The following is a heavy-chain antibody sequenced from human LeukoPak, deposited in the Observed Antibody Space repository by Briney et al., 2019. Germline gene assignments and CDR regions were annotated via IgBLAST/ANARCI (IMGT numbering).Heavy chain of an antibody. CDR3: AKVGAWELQRVFEN. V-gene: IGHV3-7*01. CDR2: INRDGSEQ. D-gene: IGHD1-26*01. Sequence: GGSLRLSCEVSGFTFSRYWMTWARHIPGKGLEWVANINRDGSEQHYVESVKGRFTISRGNGRNSLYLQMDSLRVDDTAVYYCAKVGAWELQRVFENWGQGTLVTVSS. CDR1: GFTFSRYW. J-gene: IGHJ4*02.